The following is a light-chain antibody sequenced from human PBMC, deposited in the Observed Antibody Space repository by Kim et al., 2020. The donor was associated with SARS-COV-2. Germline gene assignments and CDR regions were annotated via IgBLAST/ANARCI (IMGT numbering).Light chain of an antibody. Sequence: EIVMTQSPATLSVSPGERATLSCRASQSVRSNLVWYQQQPGQAPRLLIYGASARATGIPARFSGSGSGTEFTLTISSLQSEDFAVYFCQQYNNWPRTFGQGTKVEIK. CDR3: QQYNNWPRT. CDR2: GAS. J-gene: IGKJ1*01. CDR1: QSVRSN. V-gene: IGKV3-15*01.